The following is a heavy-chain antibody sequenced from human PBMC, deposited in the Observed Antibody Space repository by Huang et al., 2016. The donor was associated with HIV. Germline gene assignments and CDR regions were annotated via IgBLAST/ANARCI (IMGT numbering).Heavy chain of an antibody. D-gene: IGHD1-26*01. Sequence: VQLVESGGGVVQPGRSLRLACAASGFSFSTYGLPGVRQAPGKGLEWVAVISYDGSNKYYAHSVKGRVTISRDTSENKVYLQMNSLRHEDTAVYYCAKDGADEEWDIDYWGQGTLVTVSS. J-gene: IGHJ4*02. CDR1: GFSFSTYG. CDR3: AKDGADEEWDIDY. V-gene: IGHV3-30*18. CDR2: ISYDGSNK.